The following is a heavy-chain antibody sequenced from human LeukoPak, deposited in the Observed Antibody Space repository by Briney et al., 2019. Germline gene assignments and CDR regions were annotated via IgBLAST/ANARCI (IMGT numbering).Heavy chain of an antibody. CDR3: ARGGVRTAASSLGY. J-gene: IGHJ4*01. D-gene: IGHD6-13*01. V-gene: IGHV1-2*02. CDR2: INPNSGGT. Sequence: GASAKVSCKASGYTFSDYYLHWVRQAPGQGLEWMGWINPNSGGTNFAQKFRDRVTMTRDTSITTAYMELTRLKSDDTAVYYCARGGVRTAASSLGYWGQGTLVTVSS. CDR1: GYTFSDYY.